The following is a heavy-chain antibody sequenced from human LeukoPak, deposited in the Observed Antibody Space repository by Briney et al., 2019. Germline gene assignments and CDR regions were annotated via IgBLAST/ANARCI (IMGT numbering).Heavy chain of an antibody. CDR1: GGSFSGYY. CDR3: ARARGVYYYDSSGYPYYYYYMDV. J-gene: IGHJ6*03. Sequence: SETLSLTCAVYGGSFSGYYWSWIRQPPGKGLEWIGEINHSGSTNYNPSLKSRVTISVDTSKNQFSLKLSSVTAADTAVYHCARARGVYYYDSSGYPYYYYYMDVWGKGTTVTVSS. V-gene: IGHV4-34*01. CDR2: INHSGST. D-gene: IGHD3-22*01.